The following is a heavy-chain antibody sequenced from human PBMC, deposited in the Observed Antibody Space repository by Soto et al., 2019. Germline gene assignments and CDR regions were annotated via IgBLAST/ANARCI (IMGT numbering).Heavy chain of an antibody. Sequence: QVQLVQSGAEVKKPGTSVKVSCKASGGTFSSYAISWVRQAPGQGLEWMGGIIPIFGTANYAQKFQGRVTTTADESTSTAYMELSSLRSEDTAVYYCALLRYFDWLPYYYYGMDVWGQGTTVTVSS. V-gene: IGHV1-69*01. D-gene: IGHD3-9*01. CDR2: IIPIFGTA. CDR3: ALLRYFDWLPYYYYGMDV. J-gene: IGHJ6*02. CDR1: GGTFSSYA.